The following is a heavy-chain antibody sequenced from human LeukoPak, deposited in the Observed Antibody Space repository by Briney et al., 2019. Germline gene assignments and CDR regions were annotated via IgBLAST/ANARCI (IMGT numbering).Heavy chain of an antibody. V-gene: IGHV4-34*01. CDR3: ARLSKRSGDDY. CDR2: INHSGST. CDR1: GGSFSGYY. D-gene: IGHD3-3*01. Sequence: SETLSLTCAVYGGSFSGYYWSWIRQPPGKGLEWIGEINHSGSTNYNPSLKSRVTISVDTSKNQFSLKLSSVTAADTAAYYCARLSKRSGDDYWGQGTLVTVSS. J-gene: IGHJ4*02.